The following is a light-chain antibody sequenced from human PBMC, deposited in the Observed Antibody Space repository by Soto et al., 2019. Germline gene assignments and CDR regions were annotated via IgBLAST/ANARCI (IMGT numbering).Light chain of an antibody. CDR3: QQYGSSPSPIT. Sequence: IVLTQSPVTLSLSPWEKSTLSCGSSESVSSSYLAWYQHKPGQAPRLLLYAASIRGTGIPDRFSGSGSGTDFTLTISRLEPEDFAVYYCQQYGSSPSPITFGQGTRLEI. V-gene: IGKV3-20*01. CDR1: ESVSSSY. J-gene: IGKJ5*01. CDR2: AAS.